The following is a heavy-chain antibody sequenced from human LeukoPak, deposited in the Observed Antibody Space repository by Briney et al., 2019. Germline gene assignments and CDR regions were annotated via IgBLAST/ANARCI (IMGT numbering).Heavy chain of an antibody. CDR1: GGSINNFY. V-gene: IGHV4-59*08. CDR3: ARHDEECPGEYCFLLSFDY. D-gene: IGHD2-8*02. Sequence: SEALSLTCTVSGGSINNFYWSWIRQSPGKGLEWIGYVHSSGRTDYNPSLRSRVSMSADTSKSQLSLRLTSVTAADTAVYFCARHDEECPGEYCFLLSFDYWGPGSLVTVSS. J-gene: IGHJ4*01. CDR2: VHSSGRT.